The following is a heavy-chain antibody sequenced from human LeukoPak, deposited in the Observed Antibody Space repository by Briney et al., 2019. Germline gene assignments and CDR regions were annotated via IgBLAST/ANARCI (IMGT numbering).Heavy chain of an antibody. D-gene: IGHD2-2*01. CDR1: GYTFTGYY. V-gene: IGHV1-2*02. Sequence: ASVKVSCKASGYTFTGYYMHWVRQAPGQGLEWMGWINPNSGGTNYAQKFQGRVTMTRDTFISTAYMELSRLRSDGTAVYYCARICSSTSCVGYWGQGTLVTVSS. J-gene: IGHJ4*02. CDR2: INPNSGGT. CDR3: ARICSSTSCVGY.